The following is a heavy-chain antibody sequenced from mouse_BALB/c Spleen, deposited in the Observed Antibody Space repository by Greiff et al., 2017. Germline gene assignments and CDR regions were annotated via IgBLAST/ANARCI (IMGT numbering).Heavy chain of an antibody. CDR3: ARGAYYGGFAY. V-gene: IGHV3-2*02. Sequence: EVKLMESGPGLVKPSQSLSLTCTVTGYSITSDYAWNWIRQFPGNKLEWMGYISYSGSTSYNPSLKSRISITRDTSKNQFFLQLNSVTTEDTATYYCARGAYYGGFAYWGQGTLVTVSA. J-gene: IGHJ3*01. CDR2: ISYSGST. D-gene: IGHD2-10*01. CDR1: GYSITSDYA.